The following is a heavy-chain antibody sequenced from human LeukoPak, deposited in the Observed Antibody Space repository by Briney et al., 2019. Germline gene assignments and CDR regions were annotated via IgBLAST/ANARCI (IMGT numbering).Heavy chain of an antibody. J-gene: IGHJ2*01. CDR1: GFTVSSNS. CDR3: ATVVRCGGDCYWYFGP. Sequence: QPGGSLRLSCAASGFTVSSNSMSWVRQAPGKGLEWVSVIYSGGSTYYADSVKGRFTISRDNSKNTLYLQMNSLRAEDTAVYYCATVVRCGGDCYWYFGPWGRGTLVTVSS. CDR2: IYSGGST. V-gene: IGHV3-53*01. D-gene: IGHD2-21*02.